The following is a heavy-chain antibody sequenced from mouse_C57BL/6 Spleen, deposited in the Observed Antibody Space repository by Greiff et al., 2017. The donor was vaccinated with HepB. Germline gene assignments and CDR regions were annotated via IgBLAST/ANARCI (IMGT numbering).Heavy chain of an antibody. CDR1: GYTFTDYY. D-gene: IGHD1-1*01. J-gene: IGHJ2*01. V-gene: IGHV1-19*01. CDR2: INPYNGGT. Sequence: VQLKESGPVLVKPGASVKMSCKASGYTFTDYYMNWVKQSHGKSLEWIGVINPYNGGTSYNQKFKGKATLTVDKSSSTAYMELNSLTSEDSAVYYCARAHGSSYGLFDYWGQGTTLTVSS. CDR3: ARAHGSSYGLFDY.